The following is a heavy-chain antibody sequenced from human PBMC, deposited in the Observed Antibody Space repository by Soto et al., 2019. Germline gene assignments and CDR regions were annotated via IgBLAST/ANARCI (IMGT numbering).Heavy chain of an antibody. CDR3: ARSITGTTTPFDY. J-gene: IGHJ4*02. D-gene: IGHD1-20*01. V-gene: IGHV1-3*01. CDR2: INAGNGNT. CDR1: GYAFTSYA. Sequence: ASVKVSCKASGYAFTSYAMHWVLQAPGQRLEWMGWINAGNGNTKYSQKFQGRVTITRDTSASTAYMELSSLRSEDTAVYYCARSITGTTTPFDYWGQGTLVTVSS.